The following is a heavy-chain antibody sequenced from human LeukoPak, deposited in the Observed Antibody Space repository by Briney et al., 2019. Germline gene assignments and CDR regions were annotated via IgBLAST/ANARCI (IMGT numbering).Heavy chain of an antibody. V-gene: IGHV1-69*01. CDR3: ARDSSGYHYRVFDY. J-gene: IGHJ4*02. CDR1: GGTFSSYA. Sequence: GSSVKVSCNASGGTFSSYAISWVRQAPGQGLEWMGGIIPIFGTANYAQKFQGRVTITADESTSTAYMELSSLRSEDTAVYYCARDSSGYHYRVFDYWGQGTLVTVSS. CDR2: IIPIFGTA. D-gene: IGHD3-22*01.